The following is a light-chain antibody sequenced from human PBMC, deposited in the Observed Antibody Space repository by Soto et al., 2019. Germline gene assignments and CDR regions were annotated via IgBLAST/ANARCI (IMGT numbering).Light chain of an antibody. V-gene: IGLV2-8*01. Sequence: QAALPQPPSASGSPGQAVTIAFTGTRSDITDNKYVSWFQQHPGKATKVLIYEVNKRPSGVPDRFSGSKSGNTASLTVSGLQADDEADYYCNSYVGSNNYVFGTGTKVTVL. CDR2: EVN. CDR3: NSYVGSNNYV. J-gene: IGLJ1*01. CDR1: RSDITDNKY.